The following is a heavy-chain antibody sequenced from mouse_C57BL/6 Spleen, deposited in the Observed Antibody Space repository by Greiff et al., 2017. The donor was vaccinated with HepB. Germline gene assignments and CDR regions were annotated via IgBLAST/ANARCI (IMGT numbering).Heavy chain of an antibody. V-gene: IGHV5-4*01. CDR3: AREATAQAFDY. D-gene: IGHD3-2*02. J-gene: IGHJ2*01. Sequence: EVKLVESGGGLVKPGGSLKLSCAASGFTFSSYAMSWVRQTPEKRLEWVATISDDGSYTYYPDNVKGRFTISRDNAKNNLYLQMSHLKSEDTAMYYCAREATAQAFDYWGQGTTLTVSS. CDR1: GFTFSSYA. CDR2: ISDDGSYT.